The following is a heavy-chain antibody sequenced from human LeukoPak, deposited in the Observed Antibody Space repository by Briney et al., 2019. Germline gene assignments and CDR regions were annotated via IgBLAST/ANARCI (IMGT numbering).Heavy chain of an antibody. CDR3: ARGGSSGWYVSYYMDV. V-gene: IGHV4-4*02. CDR2: IYHSGST. CDR1: GGSISSSNW. D-gene: IGHD6-19*01. J-gene: IGHJ6*03. Sequence: PSGTLSLTCAVSGGSISSSNWWSWVRQPPGKGLEWIGEIYHSGSTNYNPSLKSRVTISVDKSKNQFSLKLSSVTAADTAVYYCARGGSSGWYVSYYMDVWGKGTTVTVSS.